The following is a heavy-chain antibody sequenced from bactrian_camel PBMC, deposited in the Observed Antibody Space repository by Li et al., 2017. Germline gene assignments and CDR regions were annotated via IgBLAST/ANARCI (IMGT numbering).Heavy chain of an antibody. CDR1: GFTFSTYA. CDR2: VTWRGKTT. D-gene: IGHD5*01. CDR3: AKDSFQDYGMGRPNEFNY. J-gene: IGHJ4*01. Sequence: QLVESGGGLVQPGGSLRLSCAASGFTFSTYAMNWVRQAPGKSREGVSCVTWRGKTTSYADSVKGRFTISRDNAKNTVYLQLNSLKTEDMAMYYCAKDSFQDYGMGRPNEFNYWGQGTQVTVSS. V-gene: IGHV3S40*01.